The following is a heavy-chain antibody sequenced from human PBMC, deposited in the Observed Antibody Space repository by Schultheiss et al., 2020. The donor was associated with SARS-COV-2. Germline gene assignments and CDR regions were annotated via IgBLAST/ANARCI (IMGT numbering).Heavy chain of an antibody. D-gene: IGHD5-12*01. CDR3: TRRYSGYDSGDSYFDY. Sequence: GGSLRLSCAASGFTFSGSAMHWVRQASGKGLEWVGRIRSKANSYATAYEASVKGRFTISRDDSKNTAYLQMNSLKTEDTAVYYCTRRYSGYDSGDSYFDYWGQGTLVTVSS. CDR2: IRSKANSYAT. J-gene: IGHJ4*02. CDR1: GFTFSGSA. V-gene: IGHV3-73*01.